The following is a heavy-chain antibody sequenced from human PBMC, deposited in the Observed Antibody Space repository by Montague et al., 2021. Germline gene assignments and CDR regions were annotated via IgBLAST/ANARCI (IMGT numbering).Heavy chain of an antibody. D-gene: IGHD3-3*01. V-gene: IGHV3-9*01. CDR1: GFIFNNYV. Sequence: SLRLSCAASGFIFNNYVMNWVRQAPGKGLEWVSGINGNSINIDYADSVKGRFTISRDNAKNSLHLQMNSLRAEDTVFHYCVKDTRDYYFDFWGQGILVTVSS. CDR2: INGNSINI. CDR3: VKDTRDYYFDF. J-gene: IGHJ4*02.